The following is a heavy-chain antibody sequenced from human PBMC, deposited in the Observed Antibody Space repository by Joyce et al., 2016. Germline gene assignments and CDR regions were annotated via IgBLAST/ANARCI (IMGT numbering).Heavy chain of an antibody. CDR1: GYTFTGNY. V-gene: IGHV1-2*02. CDR3: ATRGPSASFDY. Sequence: QVQLVQSGAEVKKPGASVRVSCTASGYTFTGNYFHWVRQAPGQGLGGMGWISPKTGGTKYAQNFQGRVTMTWDTSITTAYMDLTRLKSDDTAVYYCATRGPSASFDYWGQGTLVTVSS. CDR2: ISPKTGGT. J-gene: IGHJ4*02.